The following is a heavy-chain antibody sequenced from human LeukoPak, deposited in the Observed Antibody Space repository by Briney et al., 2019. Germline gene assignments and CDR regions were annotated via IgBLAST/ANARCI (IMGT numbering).Heavy chain of an antibody. CDR2: ISSSGSTI. CDR3: TTVRFGENKLDF. J-gene: IGHJ4*02. D-gene: IGHD3-10*01. Sequence: GGSLRLSCAASGFTFSSYEMNWVRQAPGKGLEWVSYISSSGSTIYYADSVKGRFTISRDNAKNPLYLQMNSLRAEDTAVYYCTTVRFGENKLDFWGQGTLVTVSS. CDR1: GFTFSSYE. V-gene: IGHV3-48*03.